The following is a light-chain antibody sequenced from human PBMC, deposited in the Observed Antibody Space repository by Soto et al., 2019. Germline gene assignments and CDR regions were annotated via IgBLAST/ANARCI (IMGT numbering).Light chain of an antibody. CDR1: QSVSNY. CDR2: DAS. V-gene: IGKV3-11*01. Sequence: ENVLTQSPATLSLSPGERATLSCRASQSVSNYLAWYQQKPGQAPRLLIYDASNRASGIPARFAGSGSGTDFTLTISSLEPEDSAIYYCQQRSNWPPLTFGGGTKVEIK. J-gene: IGKJ4*01. CDR3: QQRSNWPPLT.